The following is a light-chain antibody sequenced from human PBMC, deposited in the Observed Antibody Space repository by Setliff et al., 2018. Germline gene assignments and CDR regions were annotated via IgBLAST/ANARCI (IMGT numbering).Light chain of an antibody. J-gene: IGLJ1*01. V-gene: IGLV2-8*01. CDR3: SSYAGSNNFV. CDR2: EVS. Sequence: QSVLTQPPSASGSPGQSVTIPCTGTSSDVGGYNYDSWYQQHPGKAPKLMIYEVSKRPSGVPDRFSGSKSGNTASLTVSGLQAEDEADYYCSSYAGSNNFVFGTGTKVTVL. CDR1: SSDVGGYNY.